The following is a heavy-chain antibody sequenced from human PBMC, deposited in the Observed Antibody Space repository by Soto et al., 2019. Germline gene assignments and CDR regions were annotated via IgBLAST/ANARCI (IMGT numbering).Heavy chain of an antibody. D-gene: IGHD2-8*02. CDR1: GFTFSSYA. J-gene: IGHJ6*02. Sequence: QVQLVESGGGVVQPGRSLRLSCAASGFTFSSYAMHWVRQAPGKGLEWVAVISYDGSNKYYADSVKGRFTISRDNSKNTLYLQMNSLRAEDTAVYYCAKDRRGGVSSGMDVWGQGTTVTVSS. CDR2: ISYDGSNK. V-gene: IGHV3-30*04. CDR3: AKDRRGGVSSGMDV.